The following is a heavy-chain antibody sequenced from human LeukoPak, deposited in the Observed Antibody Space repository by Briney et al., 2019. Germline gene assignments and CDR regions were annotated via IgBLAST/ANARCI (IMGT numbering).Heavy chain of an antibody. CDR1: GFTFGGYW. V-gene: IGHV3-7*01. Sequence: GGSLRLSCAASGFTFGGYWMSWVRQAPGKGLEWVANMKQDGRDKYYVDSVKGRFTISRDSAKNSLYLQMNSLRAEDTAVYYCARERRLTLNGMDVWGQGTTVTVSS. J-gene: IGHJ6*02. CDR3: ARERRLTLNGMDV. D-gene: IGHD2-21*02. CDR2: MKQDGRDK.